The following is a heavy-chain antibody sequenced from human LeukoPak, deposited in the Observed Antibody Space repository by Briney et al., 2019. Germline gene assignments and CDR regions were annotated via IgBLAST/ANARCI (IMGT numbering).Heavy chain of an antibody. CDR3: TTAPSGYAYMNGWHLDY. CDR1: GFTFNYAW. J-gene: IGHJ4*02. Sequence: GGSLRLSCAASGFTFNYAWMSWVRQAPGKGLEWVGRIKSKTDGETTDYAAPVKGRFTISRDDSKNTLYLQMNSLRTEDTALYYCTTAPSGYAYMNGWHLDYWGQGALVTVSS. V-gene: IGHV3-15*01. D-gene: IGHD5-18*01. CDR2: IKSKTDGETT.